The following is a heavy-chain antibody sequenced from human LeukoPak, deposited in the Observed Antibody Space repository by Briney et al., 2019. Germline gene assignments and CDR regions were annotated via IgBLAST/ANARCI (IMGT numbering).Heavy chain of an antibody. D-gene: IGHD3-9*01. CDR3: TKGGFKYFDWSYFDY. J-gene: IGHJ4*02. V-gene: IGHV3-30*18. CDR1: GFTFSSYA. CDR2: ISYDGSYQ. Sequence: GGSLILSCAASGFTFSSYAMYWVRQAPGKGLEWVALISYDGSYQYSADSVRGRFTISRDNSRNSLYLQMNSLRAEDTAFYYCTKGGFKYFDWSYFDYWGQGTLVTVSS.